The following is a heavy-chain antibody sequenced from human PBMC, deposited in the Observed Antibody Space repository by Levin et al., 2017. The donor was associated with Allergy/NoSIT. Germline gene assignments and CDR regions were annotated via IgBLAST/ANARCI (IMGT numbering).Heavy chain of an antibody. V-gene: IGHV3-7*01. CDR3: ATYGRGSNDLGHWFDP. D-gene: IGHD2-15*01. CDR1: GFTFSSYW. Sequence: PGGSLRLSCAASGFTFSSYWMSWVRQAPGKGLEWVANIKRGGSEKYYVDSVKGRFTISRDNAKNSLYLQMNNLRVEDTAVYYCATYGRGSNDLGHWFDPWGQGTLVTVSS. CDR2: IKRGGSEK. J-gene: IGHJ5*02.